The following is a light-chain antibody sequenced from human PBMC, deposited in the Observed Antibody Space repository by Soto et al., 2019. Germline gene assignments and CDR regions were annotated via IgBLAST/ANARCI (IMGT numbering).Light chain of an antibody. J-gene: IGKJ1*01. CDR1: QSISRG. CDR2: DAY. V-gene: IGKV1-5*01. CDR3: QQYNPGT. Sequence: DIQMTQSPHTLSASVGDRVTITCRASQSISRGLAWHQQKAGEAPKLLIYDAYTLVSGVPSRFSGSGSGTEFTLTIRSLQPDDFATYYCQQYNPGTFGQGSKVEIK.